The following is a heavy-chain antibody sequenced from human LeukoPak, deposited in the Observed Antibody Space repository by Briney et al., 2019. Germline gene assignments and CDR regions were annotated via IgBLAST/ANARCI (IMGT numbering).Heavy chain of an antibody. V-gene: IGHV4-39*01. J-gene: IGHJ4*02. CDR1: GGSISSSSYY. Sequence: SETLSLTCTVSGGSISSSSYYWGRIRQPPGKGLEWIGSIYYSGRTFYNPSLRSRITIYVDTSKNQFSLNLSSVTAADTAVYYCARPMGVRGVIGEAAAFDYWGQGILVTVSS. CDR3: ARPMGVRGVIGEAAAFDY. CDR2: IYYSGRT. D-gene: IGHD3-10*01.